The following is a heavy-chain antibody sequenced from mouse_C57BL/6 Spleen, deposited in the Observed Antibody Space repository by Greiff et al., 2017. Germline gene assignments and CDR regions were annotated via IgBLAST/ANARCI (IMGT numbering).Heavy chain of an antibody. CDR1: GYTFTSYD. J-gene: IGHJ2*01. V-gene: IGHV1-85*01. D-gene: IGHD4-1*01. CDR3: AREDWNYFDY. Sequence: VQLQESGPELVKPGAPVKLSCKASGYTFTSYDINWVKQRPGQGLEWIGWIYPRDGSTKYNEKFKGKATLTVATSSSTAYMELHSLTSEDSAVYFCAREDWNYFDYWGQGTTLTVSS. CDR2: IYPRDGST.